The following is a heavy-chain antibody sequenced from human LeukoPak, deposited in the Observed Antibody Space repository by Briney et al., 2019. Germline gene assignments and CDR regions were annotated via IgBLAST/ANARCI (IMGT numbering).Heavy chain of an antibody. CDR2: IRYDGSEK. D-gene: IGHD2-2*01. J-gene: IGHJ3*02. Sequence: GGSLRLSCAASGFTFSNSGMHWVRQAPGKGLEWVAFIRYDGSEKFYIDSVKGRFTTSRDNSKNTLYLQMNSLRVEDTAVYYCASGIVVVPAPTAFDIWGQGTMVTVSS. CDR3: ASGIVVVPAPTAFDI. V-gene: IGHV3-30*02. CDR1: GFTFSNSG.